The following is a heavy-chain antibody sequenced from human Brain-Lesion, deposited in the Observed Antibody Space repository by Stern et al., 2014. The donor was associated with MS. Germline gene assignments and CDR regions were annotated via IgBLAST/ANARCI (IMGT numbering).Heavy chain of an antibody. D-gene: IGHD3-3*01. CDR1: GYIFTGHY. V-gene: IGHV1-2*02. J-gene: IGHJ6*02. CDR3: ARDQRGITIFGVVTDYYYLGMDV. Sequence: DQLVESGAEVKKPGASVKVSCKTSGYIFTGHYIHWVRQAPGQGLEWMAWINPNTGGTKYAQKFQGRVTMSRDTSISTAYVELSSLTSDDTAVYYCARDQRGITIFGVVTDYYYLGMDVWGQGTTVTVSS. CDR2: INPNTGGT.